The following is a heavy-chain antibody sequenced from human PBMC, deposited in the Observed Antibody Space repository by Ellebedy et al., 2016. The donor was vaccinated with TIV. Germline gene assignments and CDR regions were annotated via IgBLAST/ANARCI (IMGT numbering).Heavy chain of an antibody. CDR1: GGSISSHY. Sequence: MPSETLSLTCTVSGGSISSHYWSWIRQPPGKGLEWIGYVYYSGSTYYNPSLKSRVTISVDTSKNQFSLKLSSVTAADTAVYYCARLLQKGRRGAAFDPWGQGTLVTVSS. V-gene: IGHV4-59*08. J-gene: IGHJ5*02. D-gene: IGHD2-15*01. CDR3: ARLLQKGRRGAAFDP. CDR2: VYYSGST.